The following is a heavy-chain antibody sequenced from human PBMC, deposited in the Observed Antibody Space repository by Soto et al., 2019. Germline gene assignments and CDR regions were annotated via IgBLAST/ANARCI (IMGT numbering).Heavy chain of an antibody. V-gene: IGHV1-3*01. J-gene: IGHJ5*02. D-gene: IGHD2-15*01. CDR2: INAGNGNT. CDR1: GYTFTSYA. CDR3: ALGFRGGHADRFDP. Sequence: ASVKVSCKASGYTFTSYAMHWVRQAPGQRLEWMGWINAGNGNTKYSQKFQGRVTITRDTSASTAYMELSSLRSEDTAVYYCALGFRGGHADRFDPWGQGTLVTGSS.